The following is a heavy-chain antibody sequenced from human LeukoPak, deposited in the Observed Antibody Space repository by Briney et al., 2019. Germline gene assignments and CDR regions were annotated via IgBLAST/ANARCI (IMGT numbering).Heavy chain of an antibody. D-gene: IGHD3-22*01. CDR3: ARDSDSGGYNYYYYGMTS. V-gene: IGHV1-69*04. CDR2: IIPILGIA. J-gene: IGHJ6*02. Sequence: SVKVSCKASGGTFSSYAISWVRQAPGQGLEWMGRIIPILGIANYAQKFQGRVTITADKSTSTAYMELSSLRSEDTAVYYCARDSDSGGYNYYYYGMTSGAKGPRSPSP. CDR1: GGTFSSYA.